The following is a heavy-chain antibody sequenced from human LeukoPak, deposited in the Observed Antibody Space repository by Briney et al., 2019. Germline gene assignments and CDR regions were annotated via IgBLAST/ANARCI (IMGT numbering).Heavy chain of an antibody. J-gene: IGHJ3*02. CDR3: ARSPLSFSGGAFDI. V-gene: IGHV4-4*07. D-gene: IGHD6-19*01. Sequence: PSETLSLTCTVSGGSISSYYWSWIRQPAGKGLEWIGRIYTSGSTNYNPSLKSRVIMSVDTSKNQFSLKLSSVTAADTAVYYCARSPLSFSGGAFDIWGQGTMVTVSS. CDR1: GGSISSYY. CDR2: IYTSGST.